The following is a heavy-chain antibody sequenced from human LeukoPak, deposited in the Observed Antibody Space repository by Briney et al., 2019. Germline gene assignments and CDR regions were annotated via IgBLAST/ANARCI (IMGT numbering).Heavy chain of an antibody. CDR1: GFTVSSNY. V-gene: IGHV3-53*01. CDR2: IYSGGST. J-gene: IGHJ4*02. CDR3: AKDPQTIYDYVWGSYRGYYFDY. D-gene: IGHD3-16*02. Sequence: GGSLRLSCAASGFTVSSNYMSWVRQAPGKGLEWVSVIYSGGSTYYADSVKGRFTISRDNSKYTLYLQMNSLRAEDTAVYYCAKDPQTIYDYVWGSYRGYYFDYWGQGTLVTVSS.